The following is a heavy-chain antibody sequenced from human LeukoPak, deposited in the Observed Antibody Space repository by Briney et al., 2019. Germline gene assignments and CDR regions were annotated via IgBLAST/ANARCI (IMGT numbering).Heavy chain of an antibody. V-gene: IGHV4-30-2*01. Sequence: SQTLSLTCAVSGGSISSGGYSWSWIRQPPGKGLEWIEYIYHSGSTYYNPSLKSRVTISVDRSKNQFSLKLSSVTAADTAVYYCARARYSSSWACDYWGQGTLVTVSS. CDR1: GGSISSGGYS. CDR2: IYHSGST. CDR3: ARARYSSSWACDY. D-gene: IGHD6-13*01. J-gene: IGHJ4*02.